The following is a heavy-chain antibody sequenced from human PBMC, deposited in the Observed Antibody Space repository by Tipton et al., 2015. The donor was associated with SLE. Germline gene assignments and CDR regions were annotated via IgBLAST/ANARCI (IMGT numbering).Heavy chain of an antibody. D-gene: IGHD1-26*01. V-gene: IGHV4-39*07. Sequence: TLSLTCTVSGGSISSSSYYWGWIRQPPGKGLEWIGSIYYSGSTNYNPSLKSRVTISVDTSKNQFSLKLSSVTAADTAVYYCARELRIVGAKDWFDPWGQGTLVTASS. CDR2: IYYSGST. CDR1: GGSISSSSYY. CDR3: ARELRIVGAKDWFDP. J-gene: IGHJ5*02.